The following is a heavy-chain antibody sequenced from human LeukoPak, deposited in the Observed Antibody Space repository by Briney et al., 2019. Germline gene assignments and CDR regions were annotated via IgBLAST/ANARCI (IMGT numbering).Heavy chain of an antibody. CDR3: AKDPPYGSGSYYSHYFDY. CDR2: INWNGNYI. J-gene: IGHJ4*02. CDR1: GFTFDDYD. Sequence: GGSLSLSCAASGFTFDDYDMSWVRQAPGKGLEWVSNINWNGNYIGYAESVKGRFTISRDNAKNTLYLQMNSLRAEDTAVYYCAKDPPYGSGSYYSHYFDYWGQGTLVTVSS. V-gene: IGHV3-20*04. D-gene: IGHD3-10*01.